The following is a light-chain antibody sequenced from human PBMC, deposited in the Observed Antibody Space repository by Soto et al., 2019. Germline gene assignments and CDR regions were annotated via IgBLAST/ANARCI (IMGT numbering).Light chain of an antibody. J-gene: IGLJ1*01. CDR2: NNN. CDR3: ASWDDSLNGLV. CDR1: SSNIGRNT. Sequence: QSVLTQPPSASETPGKRVTISCSGSSSNIGRNTVNWYQQLPGTAPKLLIYNNNQRPSGVPDRFSGSKSGTSASLAIRGLQSEDEADYYCASWDDSLNGLVFGTGTKVTVL. V-gene: IGLV1-44*01.